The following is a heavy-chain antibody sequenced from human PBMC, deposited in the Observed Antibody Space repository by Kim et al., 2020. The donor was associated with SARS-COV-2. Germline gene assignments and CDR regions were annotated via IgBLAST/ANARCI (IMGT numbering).Heavy chain of an antibody. CDR3: TTDFWPEVGTDY. J-gene: IGHJ4*02. Sequence: GGSLRLSCAASGFTFSNAWMNWVRQAPGKGLEWLGRIKSNADGGASDYAAPVKGRFTISRDDSKSTLFLQVNSLKTEDTAVYYCTTDFWPEVGTDYWGQGTLVTVSS. CDR1: GFTFSNAW. D-gene: IGHD6-13*01. V-gene: IGHV3-15*01. CDR2: IKSNADGGAS.